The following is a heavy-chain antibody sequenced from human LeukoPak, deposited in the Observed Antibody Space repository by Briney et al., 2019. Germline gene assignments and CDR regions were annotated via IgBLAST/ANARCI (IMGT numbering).Heavy chain of an antibody. V-gene: IGHV3-21*01. Sequence: PGGSLRLSCAASGFTFSSYSMNWVRQAPGKGLEWVSSISSRRSYIYYADSLKGRFTISRDNAKNSLYLQMNSLRAEDTAVYYCARGGPTGRGGVVVVAATPDWFDPWGQGTLVTVSS. CDR3: ARGGPTGRGGVVVVAATPDWFDP. CDR1: GFTFSSYS. J-gene: IGHJ5*02. D-gene: IGHD2-15*01. CDR2: ISSRRSYI.